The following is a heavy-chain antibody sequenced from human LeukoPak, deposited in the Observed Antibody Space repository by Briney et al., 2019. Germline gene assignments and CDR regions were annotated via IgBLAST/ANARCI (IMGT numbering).Heavy chain of an antibody. V-gene: IGHV4-39*02. D-gene: IGHD6-13*01. J-gene: IGHJ4*02. Sequence: KPSETLSLTCTVSGGSISSSYYYWGWIRQPPGKGLEWIGSIYYSGSTYYNPSLKSRVTISVDTSKNQFSLKLRSVTAADTAVYYCARDSPAAGFDYWGQGTLVTVSS. CDR2: IYYSGST. CDR1: GGSISSSYYY. CDR3: ARDSPAAGFDY.